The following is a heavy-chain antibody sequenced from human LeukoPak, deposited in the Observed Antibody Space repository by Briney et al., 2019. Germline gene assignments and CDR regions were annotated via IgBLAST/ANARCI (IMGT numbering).Heavy chain of an antibody. CDR2: INGSGGST. D-gene: IGHD1-14*01. Sequence: HPGGSLRLSCAASGFTFSSYCMSWVRQAPGKGLEWVSAINGSGGSTYYVDSVKGRFTISRDNSKNTLYLQMNSLRAEDTAVYYCAKLSTGRVHDAFDIWGQGTMVTVSS. V-gene: IGHV3-23*01. CDR3: AKLSTGRVHDAFDI. J-gene: IGHJ3*02. CDR1: GFTFSSYC.